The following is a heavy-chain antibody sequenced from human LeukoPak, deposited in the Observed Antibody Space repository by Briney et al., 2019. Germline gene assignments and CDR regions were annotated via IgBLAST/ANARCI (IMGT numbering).Heavy chain of an antibody. CDR2: IHYSGST. V-gene: IGHV4-59*08. J-gene: IGHJ4*02. CDR1: GGSISSYY. CDR3: ARSYERWLRFDY. Sequence: PSETLSLTCTVSGGSISSYYWSWIRQPPGKGLEWIGYIHYSGSTNYNPSLKSRVTISADTSKNQFSLKLSSVTAADTAVYYCARSYERWLRFDYWGQGTLATVSS. D-gene: IGHD5-24*01.